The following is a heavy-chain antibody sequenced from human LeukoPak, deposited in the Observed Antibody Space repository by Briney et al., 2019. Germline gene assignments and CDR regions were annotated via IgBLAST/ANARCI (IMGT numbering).Heavy chain of an antibody. CDR1: DTFTSYG. D-gene: IGHD5-18*01. CDR2: ISAYNGNT. J-gene: IGHJ4*02. V-gene: IGHV1-18*01. Sequence: ASVKVSCKASDTFTSYGISWVRQAPGQGLEWMGWISAYNGNTNYAQKLQGRVTMTTDTSTSTAYMELRSLRSDDTAVYYCAILPGSTDTAINDYWGQGTLVTVSS. CDR3: AILPGSTDTAINDY.